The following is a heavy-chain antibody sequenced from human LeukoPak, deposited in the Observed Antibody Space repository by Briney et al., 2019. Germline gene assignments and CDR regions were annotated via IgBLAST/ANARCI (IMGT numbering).Heavy chain of an antibody. J-gene: IGHJ4*02. Sequence: ASVKLSCKASGSTFTNYGINWVRRAPGQGLGWMGGISGYNGNTNYAQKLQGRVPMTTDTSTTTAYRELRSLRSDDTAMYYCARGDYGRNPDYWGQGTLVTVSS. D-gene: IGHD4-23*01. CDR3: ARGDYGRNPDY. V-gene: IGHV1-18*01. CDR1: GSTFTNYG. CDR2: ISGYNGNT.